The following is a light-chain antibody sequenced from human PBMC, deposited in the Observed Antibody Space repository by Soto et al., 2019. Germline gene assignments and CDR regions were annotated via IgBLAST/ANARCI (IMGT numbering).Light chain of an antibody. CDR1: QSVSSY. Sequence: EIVLTQSPATLSLSPGERATLSCRASQSVSSYLAWYQQKPGQAPRLLIYDASNRATGIPDRFSGSGSGTDFTLTINRLEPEDFAVYYCQQYGSSPLTFGQGTKVEIK. CDR3: QQYGSSPLT. J-gene: IGKJ1*01. V-gene: IGKV3-20*01. CDR2: DAS.